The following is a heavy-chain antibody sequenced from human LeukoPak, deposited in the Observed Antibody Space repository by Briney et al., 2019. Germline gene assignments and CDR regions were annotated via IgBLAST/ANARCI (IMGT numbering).Heavy chain of an antibody. J-gene: IGHJ4*02. Sequence: SVKVSCKASGGTFSSYAISWVRQAPGQGLEWMGRIIPIFGTANYAQKFQGRVTITTDESTSTAHMELSSLRSEDTAVYYCARDGVGATQFDYWGQGTLVTVSS. CDR3: ARDGVGATQFDY. V-gene: IGHV1-69*05. CDR2: IIPIFGTA. CDR1: GGTFSSYA. D-gene: IGHD1-26*01.